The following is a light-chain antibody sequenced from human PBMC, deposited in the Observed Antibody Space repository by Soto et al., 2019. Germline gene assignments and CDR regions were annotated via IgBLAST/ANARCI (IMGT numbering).Light chain of an antibody. CDR2: DAS. J-gene: IGKJ4*01. Sequence: IVFTQSPVTLSLSPGERATLSRRASQRASNYLAGYQHKPGQAPRLLIYDASNRATGIPARFSGSGSGTDFTLTISSLEPEDFEVYYCQQRSNWALTFGGGTKVDIK. CDR3: QQRSNWALT. V-gene: IGKV3-11*01. CDR1: QRASNY.